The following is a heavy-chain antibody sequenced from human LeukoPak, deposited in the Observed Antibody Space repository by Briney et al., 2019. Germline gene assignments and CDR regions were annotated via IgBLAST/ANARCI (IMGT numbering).Heavy chain of an antibody. V-gene: IGHV3-66*02. D-gene: IGHD1-7*01. CDR2: IYSGGAA. J-gene: IGHJ4*02. CDR3: TREIRKNYRFYFDT. CDR1: RFTVNDNF. Sequence: PGGSLRLSCAASRFTVNDNFMNWVRQAPGKGLEWLLVIYSGGAAYYADSVKGRFTASRDSSENKVFLQMDSLRIEDTAVYYCTREIRKNYRFYFDTWGQGTLVTVSS.